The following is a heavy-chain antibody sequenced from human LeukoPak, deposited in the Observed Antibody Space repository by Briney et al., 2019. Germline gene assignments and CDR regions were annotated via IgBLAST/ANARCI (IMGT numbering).Heavy chain of an antibody. Sequence: ASVKVSCKASGYTFTSYDINWVRQATGQGPEWMGWMNPNSGNTGYAQKFQGRVTMTRNTSISTAYMELSSLRSEDTAVYYCARRPTFKAAAVDYWGQGTLVTVSS. CDR3: ARRPTFKAAAVDY. CDR1: GYTFTSYD. V-gene: IGHV1-8*01. CDR2: MNPNSGNT. D-gene: IGHD6-13*01. J-gene: IGHJ4*02.